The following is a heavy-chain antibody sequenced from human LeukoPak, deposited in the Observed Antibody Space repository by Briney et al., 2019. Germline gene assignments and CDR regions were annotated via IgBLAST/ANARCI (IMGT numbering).Heavy chain of an antibody. V-gene: IGHV5-51*01. J-gene: IGHJ4*02. CDR2: IYPDDSDT. Sequence: GESLKISCKGSGYSFTRYWIGWVRQMPGKGLEWMGIIYPDDSDTRYRLSFQGQVTISADKSISTAYLQWSSLKASDTAIYYCARHHDYGDYGCFDYWGQGTLVTVSS. D-gene: IGHD4-17*01. CDR1: GYSFTRYW. CDR3: ARHHDYGDYGCFDY.